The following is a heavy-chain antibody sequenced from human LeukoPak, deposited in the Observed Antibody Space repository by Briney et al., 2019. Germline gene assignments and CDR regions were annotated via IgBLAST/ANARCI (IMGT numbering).Heavy chain of an antibody. CDR1: TFTFSGSA. V-gene: IGHV3-73*01. CDR2: IRSKANSYAT. CDR3: TRLKYYYYYMDV. Sequence: GGSLRLSCAASTFTFSGSAIHWVRQASGKWLEWVGRIRSKANSYATAYAASVKGRFTISRDDSKNTAYLQMNSLKAEDTAVYYCTRLKYYYYYMDVWGKGTTVTVSS. J-gene: IGHJ6*03.